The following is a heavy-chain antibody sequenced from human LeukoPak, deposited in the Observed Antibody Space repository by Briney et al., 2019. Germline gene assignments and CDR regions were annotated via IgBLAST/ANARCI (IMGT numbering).Heavy chain of an antibody. CDR2: IHYSGRT. CDR1: AGSIRSYH. CDR3: ARGVGSGTYWAFDY. D-gene: IGHD1-26*01. J-gene: IGHJ4*02. Sequence: SETLSLTCTVSAGSIRSYHWSWIRQPPGKGLEWIAYIHYSGRTNYNPSLKSRVTISVDPSKNQFSLRLSSVTAADTAVYYCARGVGSGTYWAFDYWGQGTLVTVSS. V-gene: IGHV4-59*01.